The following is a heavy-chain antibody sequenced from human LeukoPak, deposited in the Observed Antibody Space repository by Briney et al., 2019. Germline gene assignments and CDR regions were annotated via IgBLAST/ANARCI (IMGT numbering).Heavy chain of an antibody. CDR2: ISAYNGKT. Sequence: ASVKVSCKASGYTFTSYGISWVRQAPGQGLEWMGWISAYNGKTNYAQKLQGRVTMTTDTSTSTAYMELRSLRSDDTAVYYCARAGGYCGRISCPYYFDYWGQGSLVAVSS. CDR3: ARAGGYCGRISCPYYFDY. J-gene: IGHJ4*02. D-gene: IGHD2-15*01. V-gene: IGHV1-18*01. CDR1: GYTFTSYG.